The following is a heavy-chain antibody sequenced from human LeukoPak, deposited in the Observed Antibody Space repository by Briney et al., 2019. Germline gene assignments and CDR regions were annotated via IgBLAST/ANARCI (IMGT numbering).Heavy chain of an antibody. V-gene: IGHV1-18*01. CDR1: GYTFTSYG. Sequence: ASVKVSCKASGYTFTSYGFSWVRQAPGQGLEWMGWISAYNGNTNYAYKLQGRVTMTTDTSTSTAYMELRSLRADDTDVYYCARDVSDGGWPFDYWGQGTLVTVSS. CDR3: ARDVSDGGWPFDY. CDR2: ISAYNGNT. D-gene: IGHD6-19*01. J-gene: IGHJ4*02.